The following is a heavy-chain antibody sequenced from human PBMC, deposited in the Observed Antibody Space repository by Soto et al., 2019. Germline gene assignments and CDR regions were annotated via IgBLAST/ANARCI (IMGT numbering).Heavy chain of an antibody. D-gene: IGHD2-15*01. CDR1: GYTFTSYD. Sequence: ASVKVSCKASGYTFTSYDINWVREATGQGLEWMGWMNPNSGNTGYAQKFQGRVTMTRNTSISTAYMELSSLRSEDTAVYYCARGHRVVAATHLSYYFDYWGQGTLVTVSS. J-gene: IGHJ4*02. CDR3: ARGHRVVAATHLSYYFDY. V-gene: IGHV1-8*01. CDR2: MNPNSGNT.